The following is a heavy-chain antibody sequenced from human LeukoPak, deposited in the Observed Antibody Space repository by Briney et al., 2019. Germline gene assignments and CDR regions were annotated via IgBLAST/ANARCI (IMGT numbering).Heavy chain of an antibody. V-gene: IGHV3-23*01. CDR2: ISGSSGNT. D-gene: IGHD2-2*01. Sequence: GGSLRLSCAASGFTFSSYAMSWVRQAPGKGLEWVSTISGSSGNTYYTDSVKGRFTVSRDSSKNTLYLQMNSLRAEDTALYHCAKDIVVAPSAHWYFDLWGRGTLVTVSS. CDR3: AKDIVVAPSAHWYFDL. CDR1: GFTFSSYA. J-gene: IGHJ2*01.